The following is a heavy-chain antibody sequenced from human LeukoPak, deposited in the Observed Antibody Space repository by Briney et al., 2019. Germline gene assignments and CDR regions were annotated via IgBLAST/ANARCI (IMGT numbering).Heavy chain of an antibody. Sequence: GGSLRLSCAASGLTFSTYAMSWVRQAPGKGLEWVANIKEDGSETNYVGSVKDRFTISRDNAKNSLFLQMNSLRGEDTAIYYCARHLAGDSLYRHFDYWGQGTLVTVSS. V-gene: IGHV3-7*04. CDR1: GLTFSTYA. D-gene: IGHD5/OR15-5a*01. CDR3: ARHLAGDSLYRHFDY. CDR2: IKEDGSET. J-gene: IGHJ4*02.